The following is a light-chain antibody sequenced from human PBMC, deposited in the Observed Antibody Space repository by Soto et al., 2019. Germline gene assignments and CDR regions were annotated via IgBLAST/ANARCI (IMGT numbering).Light chain of an antibody. CDR1: QTISTW. Sequence: DIQVTQSPPTLSASVGDRVTITCRAIQTISTWMAWYQQKPGKAPKLLAYDASTLQSGVASRFSGSGSGTEFTLIISGLQPDDSATYYCQQYTNTNNPWMLGQGTKVDIK. CDR2: DAS. V-gene: IGKV1-5*01. CDR3: QQYTNTNNPWM. J-gene: IGKJ1*01.